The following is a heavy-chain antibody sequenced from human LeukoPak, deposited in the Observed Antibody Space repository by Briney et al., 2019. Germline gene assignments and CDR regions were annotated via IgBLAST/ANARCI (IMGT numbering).Heavy chain of an antibody. J-gene: IGHJ4*02. D-gene: IGHD6-6*01. V-gene: IGHV3-15*01. CDR2: IKSKTDGGTT. CDR3: STELSSVPIKFN. Sequence: GGSLRLSCAASGFTFSNAWMSWVRQAPGKGLEWVGRIKSKTDGGTTDYAAPVKGRFTVSRDDSKDTLYLQMNSLQTEDTAVYYCSTELSSVPIKFNWGQGTLVTVSS. CDR1: GFTFSNAW.